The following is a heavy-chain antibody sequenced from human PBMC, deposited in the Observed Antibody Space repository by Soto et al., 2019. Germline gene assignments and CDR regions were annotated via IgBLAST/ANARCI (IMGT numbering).Heavy chain of an antibody. J-gene: IGHJ4*02. CDR3: ARDLPPIDY. V-gene: IGHV1-69*04. CDR2: DNPILSMS. Sequence: SVKVSCKASGDTFSFYTINWVRQAPGLGLEWMGRDNPILSMSNYAQKFQGRVTITRDTSASTAYMELSSLRSEDTAVYYCARDLPPIDYRGQGTLVTVSS. CDR1: GDTFSFYT.